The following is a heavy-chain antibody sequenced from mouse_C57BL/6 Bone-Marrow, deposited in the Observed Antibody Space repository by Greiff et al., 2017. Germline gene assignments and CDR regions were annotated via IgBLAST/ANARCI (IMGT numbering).Heavy chain of an antibody. D-gene: IGHD1-1*01. CDR3: ARQITTVVAPYYYAMDY. J-gene: IGHJ4*01. CDR2: ISSGGSYT. CDR1: GFTFSSYG. V-gene: IGHV5-6*01. Sequence: EVKLMESGGDLVKPGGSLKLSCAASGFTFSSYGMSWVRQTPDKRLEWVATISSGGSYTDYPDSVKGRFTISRDNAKNTLYLQMSSLKSEDTAMYYCARQITTVVAPYYYAMDYWGQGTSVTVSS.